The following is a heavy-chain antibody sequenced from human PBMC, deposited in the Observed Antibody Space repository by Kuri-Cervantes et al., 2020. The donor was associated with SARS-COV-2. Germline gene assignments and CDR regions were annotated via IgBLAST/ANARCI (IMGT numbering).Heavy chain of an antibody. Sequence: GESLKISCAASEFTFSSYDMTWVRQAPGMGLEWVSSISSGSDYIYYADSVKGRFTVSRDNAENSLYLQMNSLGDGDTAAYYCGRHRGYCSGGGCYSTGFSFDYWGQGALVTVSS. CDR1: EFTFSSYD. CDR3: GRHRGYCSGGGCYSTGFSFDY. J-gene: IGHJ4*02. V-gene: IGHV3-21*01. CDR2: ISSGSDYI. D-gene: IGHD2-15*01.